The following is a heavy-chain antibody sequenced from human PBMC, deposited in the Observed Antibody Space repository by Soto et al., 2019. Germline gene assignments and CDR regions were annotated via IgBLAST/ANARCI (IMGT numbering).Heavy chain of an antibody. CDR3: ARPAAYGDYVDYYFDY. Sequence: GESLKISCKVSVYSFTSYWIGWVRQMPGKGLEWMGIIYPGDSDTRYSPSFQGQVTISADKSISTAYLQWSSLKASDTAMYYCARPAAYGDYVDYYFDYWGQGTLVTVSS. CDR1: VYSFTSYW. CDR2: IYPGDSDT. J-gene: IGHJ4*02. V-gene: IGHV5-51*01. D-gene: IGHD4-17*01.